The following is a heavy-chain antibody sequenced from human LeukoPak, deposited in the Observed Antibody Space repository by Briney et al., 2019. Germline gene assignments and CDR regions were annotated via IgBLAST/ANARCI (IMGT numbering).Heavy chain of an antibody. CDR3: TRRLNYYDSSGSDY. J-gene: IGHJ4*02. Sequence: PGGSLRLSCAASGFTFSGSAMHWVRQASGKGLEWVGRIRSKANSYATAYAASVKGRFTISRDDSKNTAYLQMNSLKTEDTAVYYCTRRLNYYDSSGSDYWGQGILVTVSS. CDR1: GFTFSGSA. V-gene: IGHV3-73*01. D-gene: IGHD3-22*01. CDR2: IRSKANSYAT.